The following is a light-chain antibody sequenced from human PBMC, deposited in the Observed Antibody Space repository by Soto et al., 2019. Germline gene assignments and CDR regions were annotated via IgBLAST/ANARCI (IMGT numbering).Light chain of an antibody. CDR3: LLSSCGPWV. J-gene: IGLJ3*02. Sequence: QAVVTPEPSLTVSPGGTVTLTCGPSTGAVTSGHYTYWFQQKPGQAPRTLIYDTTNKHSWTPARFSGSLIGGKAALTLSGAQPEDDPQYYPLLSSCGPWVLGGGTKLTLL. CDR1: TGAVTSGHY. CDR2: DTT. V-gene: IGLV7-46*01.